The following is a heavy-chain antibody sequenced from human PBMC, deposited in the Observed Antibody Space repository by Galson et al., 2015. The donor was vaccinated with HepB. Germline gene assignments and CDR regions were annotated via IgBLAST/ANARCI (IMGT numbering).Heavy chain of an antibody. V-gene: IGHV3-73*01. J-gene: IGHJ4*02. D-gene: IGHD6-19*01. CDR2: VRSKTNNHAT. CDR3: TRLDSGVDY. Sequence: SLRLSCAASGFTFSGSAMHWVRQASGKGLEWVGRVRSKTNNHATAYAAAVKGRFTISRDDSKNTTYLQMNSLKTEDTAVYYCTRLDSGVDYWGQGTLVTVSS. CDR1: GFTFSGSA.